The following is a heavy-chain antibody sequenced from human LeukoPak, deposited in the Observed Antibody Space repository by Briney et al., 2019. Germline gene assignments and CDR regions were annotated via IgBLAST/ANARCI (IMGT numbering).Heavy chain of an antibody. CDR2: IRSKANSYAT. V-gene: IGHV3-73*01. D-gene: IGHD5-18*01. CDR1: GFTFSGSA. Sequence: GGSLKLSCAASGFTFSGSAMHWVRQASGKGLEWVGRIRSKANSYATAYAASVKGRFTISRDDSKNTAYLQMNSLKTEDTAVYYCTSPTAMVIDWGQGTLATVSS. J-gene: IGHJ4*02. CDR3: TSPTAMVID.